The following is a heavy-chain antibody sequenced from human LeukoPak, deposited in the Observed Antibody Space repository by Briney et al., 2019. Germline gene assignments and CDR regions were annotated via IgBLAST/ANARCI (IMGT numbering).Heavy chain of an antibody. J-gene: IGHJ6*03. CDR3: AKDATAVPGTVYMDV. CDR1: AFTFSTYG. V-gene: IGHV3-20*04. Sequence: GGSLRLSCAASAFTFSTYGMHWVRQAPGKGLEWVSGINWNGGSTGYADSVKGRFTISRDNAKNSVYLQMTSLRAEDTALYYCAKDATAVPGTVYMDVWGKGTTVTISS. CDR2: INWNGGST. D-gene: IGHD2-2*01.